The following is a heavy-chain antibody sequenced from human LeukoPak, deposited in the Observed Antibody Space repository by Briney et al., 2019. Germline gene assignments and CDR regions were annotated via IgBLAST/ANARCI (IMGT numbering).Heavy chain of an antibody. CDR3: ARAPLGMIVGLD. D-gene: IGHD3-22*01. CDR1: GGTFSSYA. Sequence: SVKVSCKASGGTFSSYAVSWVRQAPGQGLEWMGGIIPIFGTANYAQKFQGRVTITADESTSTAYMELSSLRSEDTAVYYCARAPLGMIVGLDWGQGTLVTVSS. V-gene: IGHV1-69*13. J-gene: IGHJ4*02. CDR2: IIPIFGTA.